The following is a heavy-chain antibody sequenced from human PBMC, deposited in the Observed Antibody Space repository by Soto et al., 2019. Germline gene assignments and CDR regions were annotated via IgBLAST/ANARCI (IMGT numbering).Heavy chain of an antibody. CDR2: IFYSGST. CDR1: GDSISGGDNY. J-gene: IGHJ4*02. Sequence: PSETLSLTCAVSGDSISGGDNYWSWIRQHPGKGLEWIGYIFYSGSTFYNPSVKSRVSIGLDTSQNQFSLKLASVTAADTAIYYCARGVHRQEYLFDYWGQGALVTVSS. V-gene: IGHV4-31*11. D-gene: IGHD2-2*01. CDR3: ARGVHRQEYLFDY.